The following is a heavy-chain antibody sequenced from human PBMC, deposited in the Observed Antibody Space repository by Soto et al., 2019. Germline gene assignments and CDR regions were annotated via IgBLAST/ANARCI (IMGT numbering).Heavy chain of an antibody. V-gene: IGHV4-38-2*01. D-gene: IGHD2-2*02. CDR2: IYHSGTT. CDR1: GSSISTDFY. J-gene: IGHJ5*02. Sequence: SETLSLTCVVSGSSISTDFYWGWIRQAPGKALEWIGSIYHSGTTYYNPSLRSRLTISVDTSNNQFSLMLRSVTAADTAVYHCARIGRESTTFYSCFDPWRQGSLVTVSS. CDR3: ARIGRESTTFYSCFDP.